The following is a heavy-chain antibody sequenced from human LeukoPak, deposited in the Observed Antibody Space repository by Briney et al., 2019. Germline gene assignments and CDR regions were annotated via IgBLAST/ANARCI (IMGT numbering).Heavy chain of an antibody. CDR1: GGTFSSYA. Sequence: SVKVSCKASGGTFSSYAISWVRQAPGQGLEWMGRIIPILGIANYAQKFQGRVTITADKSTSTAYMELSSLRSEDTAVYYCAREDCSGGSCLYYYYGMDVWGQGTTVTVSS. CDR3: AREDCSGGSCLYYYYGMDV. J-gene: IGHJ6*02. V-gene: IGHV1-69*04. D-gene: IGHD2-15*01. CDR2: IIPILGIA.